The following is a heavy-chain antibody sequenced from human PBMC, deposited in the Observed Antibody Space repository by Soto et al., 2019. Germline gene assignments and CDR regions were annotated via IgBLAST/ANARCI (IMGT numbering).Heavy chain of an antibody. D-gene: IGHD3-10*01. Sequence: SETLSLSCTVSGVSISSSSYYWGRTRQPPGKGLEWIGSIYSGSTYYTPSLKSRVTISVDTSKNQFSLKRSSVTAADTAVYYCAIPGAFYYYYGMDVWGQGTTVTVSS. CDR3: AIPGAFYYYYGMDV. CDR1: GVSISSSSYY. J-gene: IGHJ6*02. V-gene: IGHV4-39*01. CDR2: IYSGST.